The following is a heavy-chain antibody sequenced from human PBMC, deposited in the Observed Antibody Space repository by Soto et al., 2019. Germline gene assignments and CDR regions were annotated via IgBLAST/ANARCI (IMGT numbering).Heavy chain of an antibody. D-gene: IGHD1-26*01. CDR1: GFTFSSYW. Sequence: GGSLRLSCAASGFTFSSYWMSWVRQAPGKGLEWVANIKQDGSEKYYVDSGKGRFTISRDNTKNLMYLQMTSLSADDTAVSYCARALDPPALGAFDIWGQGTMVTVSS. V-gene: IGHV3-7*05. CDR2: IKQDGSEK. CDR3: ARALDPPALGAFDI. J-gene: IGHJ3*02.